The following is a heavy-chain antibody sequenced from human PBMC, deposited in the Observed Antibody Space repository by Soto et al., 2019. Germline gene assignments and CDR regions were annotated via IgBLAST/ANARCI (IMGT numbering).Heavy chain of an antibody. V-gene: IGHV3-23*01. D-gene: IGHD2-8*01. CDR3: AKGMVPDQ. CDR1: GFNFRQYA. CDR2: ITATAT. Sequence: EVQLLESGGGFVQPGGSLRLSCAASGFNFRQYAMVWVRQAPGKGLEWVSAITATATHYADSVKGRFTISKDSSKTILYLDINNLRVEDTAVYYCAKGMVPDQWVQGTLITVSS. J-gene: IGHJ5*02.